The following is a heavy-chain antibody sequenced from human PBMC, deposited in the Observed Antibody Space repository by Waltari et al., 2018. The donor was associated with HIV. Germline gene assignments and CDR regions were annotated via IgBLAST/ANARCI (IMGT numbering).Heavy chain of an antibody. CDR3: ARVVSLGHDGMDV. CDR2: MSSSRSYI. V-gene: IGHV3-21*01. CDR1: GFNFSSYR. J-gene: IGHJ6*02. Sequence: EVQLVESGGGLVKPGGYLRLSCSASGFNFSSYRMNWVRQAPERVREWVSSMSSSRSYIYYAVSVKGRFTFSRDNAKNALYLQMNSLRAEDTAVYYCARVVSLGHDGMDVWGQGTTVTVSS.